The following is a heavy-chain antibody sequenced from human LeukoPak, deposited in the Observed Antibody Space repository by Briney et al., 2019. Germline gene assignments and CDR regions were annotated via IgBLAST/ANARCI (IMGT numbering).Heavy chain of an antibody. J-gene: IGHJ4*02. V-gene: IGHV3-7*01. Sequence: GGSLRLSCAASGFTFSDYSMNWVRQAPGKGLEWVANIKQDGGKKYYVDSVKGRFTISRDNAKNSLYLQMNSLRAEDTAVYYCARDQPAPRGTIFGFWGQGTLVTVSS. D-gene: IGHD1-14*01. CDR3: ARDQPAPRGTIFGF. CDR1: GFTFSDYS. CDR2: IKQDGGKK.